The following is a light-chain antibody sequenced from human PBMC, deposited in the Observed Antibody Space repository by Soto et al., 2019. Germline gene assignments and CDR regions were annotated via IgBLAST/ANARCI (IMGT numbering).Light chain of an antibody. V-gene: IGKV3-20*01. Sequence: EIVLTQSPGTLSLSPGERATLSCRASQSVSSTYLAWYQQKPGQAPRLLIYGASSRATGIPDRFSGSGSGQDFPPTISSLEPEDCAVYYCQQYGSSPWTFGQGTKVEIK. CDR1: QSVSSTY. CDR2: GAS. CDR3: QQYGSSPWT. J-gene: IGKJ1*01.